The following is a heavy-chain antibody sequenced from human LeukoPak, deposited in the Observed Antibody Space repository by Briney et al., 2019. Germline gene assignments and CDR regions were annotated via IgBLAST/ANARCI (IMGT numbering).Heavy chain of an antibody. CDR2: ISGDGGRT. J-gene: IGHJ4*02. V-gene: IGHV3-23*01. CDR1: GFTFSNYA. D-gene: IGHD6-13*01. CDR3: AKDIEALSSSWYYFDY. Sequence: PGGSLRLSRAASGFTFSNYALSWVRQAPGKGPEWVSAISGDGGRTYYADSVKGRFTISRDNSKRTLYLQMDSLRADDTAVYYCAKDIEALSSSWYYFDYWGQGTLVTVSS.